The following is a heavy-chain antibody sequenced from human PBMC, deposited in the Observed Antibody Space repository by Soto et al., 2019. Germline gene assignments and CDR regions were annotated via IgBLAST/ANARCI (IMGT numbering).Heavy chain of an antibody. Sequence: SETLSLTCAVYGGSFSGYYWSWIRQPPGKGLEWIGEINHSGSTNYNPSLKSRVTISVDTSKNQFSLKLSSVTAADTAVYYCASRSGELLSSYYFDYRGQGTLVTVSS. V-gene: IGHV4-34*01. CDR3: ASRSGELLSSYYFDY. CDR1: GGSFSGYY. J-gene: IGHJ4*02. D-gene: IGHD3-10*01. CDR2: INHSGST.